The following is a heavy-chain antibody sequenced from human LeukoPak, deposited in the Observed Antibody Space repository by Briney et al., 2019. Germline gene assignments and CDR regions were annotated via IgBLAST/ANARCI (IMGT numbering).Heavy chain of an antibody. J-gene: IGHJ6*02. Sequence: GGSLRLSCEASGFTFSSFHFHWVRQAPGKGLEWVSSISSDSSSFIYYAGLVKGRFTISRDNSKNTLYLQMNSLRAEDTAVYYCAKHARTSYYYYGMDVWGQGTTVTVSS. CDR1: GFTFSSFH. CDR3: AKHARTSYYYYGMDV. CDR2: ISSDSSSFI. V-gene: IGHV3-21*04. D-gene: IGHD1-14*01.